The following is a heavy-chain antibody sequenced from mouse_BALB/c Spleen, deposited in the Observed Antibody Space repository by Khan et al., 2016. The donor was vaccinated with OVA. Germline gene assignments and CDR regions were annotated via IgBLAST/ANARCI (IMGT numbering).Heavy chain of an antibody. CDR3: ERRLGRGFAY. Sequence: QVQLQQSGAELAKPGASVKMSCKASGYTFTSYWMHWVKQRPGQGLEWIGYINPSTGYTEYNQKFKDKATLTADKSSSTAYMQLSSLTSEDSAVYKCERRLGRGFAYWGQGTLVTVSA. CDR1: GYTFTSYW. CDR2: INPSTGYT. V-gene: IGHV1-7*01. J-gene: IGHJ3*01.